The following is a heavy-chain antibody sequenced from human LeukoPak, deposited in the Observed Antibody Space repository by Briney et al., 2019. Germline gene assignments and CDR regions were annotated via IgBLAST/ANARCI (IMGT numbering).Heavy chain of an antibody. J-gene: IGHJ4*02. D-gene: IGHD2-15*01. CDR2: IRYDGSNK. Sequence: GGSLRLSCAASGFTFSSYGMHWVRQAPGKGLEWVAFIRYDGSNKYYADSVKGRFTISRDNSKNTLYLQMNSLRAEDTAVYYCARSGDSLFLYYFDYWGQGTLVTVSS. CDR1: GFTFSSYG. CDR3: ARSGDSLFLYYFDY. V-gene: IGHV3-30*02.